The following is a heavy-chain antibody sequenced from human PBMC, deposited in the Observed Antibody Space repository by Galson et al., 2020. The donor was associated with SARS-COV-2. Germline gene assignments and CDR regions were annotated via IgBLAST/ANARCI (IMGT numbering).Heavy chain of an antibody. J-gene: IGHJ4*02. V-gene: IGHV4-34*01. CDR2: MYYTGST. Sequence: SETLSLTCAVYGGSFSGYYWSWIRQPPGKGLEWIGSMYYTGSTYSNPSLKSRVTISVDPSKNQFSLKLNSVTAADTALYYCASDPTTVTTIDYWGQGTLVTVSS. CDR3: ASDPTTVTTIDY. D-gene: IGHD4-17*01. CDR1: GGSFSGYY.